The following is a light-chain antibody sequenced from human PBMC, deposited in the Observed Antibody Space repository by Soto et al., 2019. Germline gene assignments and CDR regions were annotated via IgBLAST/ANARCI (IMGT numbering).Light chain of an antibody. CDR1: QSVSSN. CDR3: QQYYNWPRT. V-gene: IGKV3-15*01. Sequence: EIVMTQSPATLSVSPGERATISCRASQSVSSNLAWYQQKPGQAPRLLIYGASTRATGIPARFSGSGSGTEFTLTISSLQSEDFAVYYCQQYYNWPRTFGQGTKVEIK. J-gene: IGKJ1*01. CDR2: GAS.